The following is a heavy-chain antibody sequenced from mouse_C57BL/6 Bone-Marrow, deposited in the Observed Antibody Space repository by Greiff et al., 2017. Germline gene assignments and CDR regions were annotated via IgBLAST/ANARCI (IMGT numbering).Heavy chain of an antibody. D-gene: IGHD2-2*01. J-gene: IGHJ2*01. V-gene: IGHV1-19*01. Sequence: EVMLVESGPVLVKPGASVKMSCKASGYTFTDYYMNWVKQSHGKSLEWIGVINPYNGGTSYNQKFKGKATLTVDKSSSTAYMELNSLTSEDSAVYYCARGDYYGYDDYWGQGTTLTVSS. CDR2: INPYNGGT. CDR3: ARGDYYGYDDY. CDR1: GYTFTDYY.